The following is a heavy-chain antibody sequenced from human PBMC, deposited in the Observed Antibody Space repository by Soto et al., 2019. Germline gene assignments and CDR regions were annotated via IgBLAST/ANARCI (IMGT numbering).Heavy chain of an antibody. V-gene: IGHV4-59*08. CDR1: GGSISSYY. D-gene: IGHD5-18*01. Sequence: APETLSLTCTVSGGSISSYYWSWIRQPPGKGLEWIGYIYYSGSTNYNPSLKSRVTISVDTSKNQFSLKLSSVTAADTAVYYCARRGYSYGWDFDYWGQGTLVTVSS. CDR3: ARRGYSYGWDFDY. J-gene: IGHJ4*02. CDR2: IYYSGST.